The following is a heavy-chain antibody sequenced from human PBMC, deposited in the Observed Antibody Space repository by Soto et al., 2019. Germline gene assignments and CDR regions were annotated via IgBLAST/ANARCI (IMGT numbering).Heavy chain of an antibody. CDR1: GFTFSSYA. V-gene: IGHV3-30-3*01. CDR3: ARALGGVGATLPDY. J-gene: IGHJ4*02. D-gene: IGHD1-26*01. CDR2: ISYDGSNK. Sequence: PGGSLRLSCAASGFTFSSYAMHWVRQAPGKGLEWVAVISYDGSNKYYADSVKGRFTISRDNSKNTLYLQMNSLRAEDTAVYYCARALGGVGATLPDYRGQETLVTVSS.